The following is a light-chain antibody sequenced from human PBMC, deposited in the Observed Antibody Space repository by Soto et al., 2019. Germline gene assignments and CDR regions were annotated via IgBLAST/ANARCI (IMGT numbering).Light chain of an antibody. J-gene: IGKJ5*01. V-gene: IGKV3-20*01. CDR2: GAS. CDR3: QQYGTPVT. Sequence: ENVLTQSPGTLSLSPGERATLSCGASQSVSNNYLAWYQQKPGQSPRLLIYGASTRATGIPDRFSGSVSGTDFTLSINSLDPEDFAVYFCQQYGTPVTFGQGTRLEIK. CDR1: QSVSNNY.